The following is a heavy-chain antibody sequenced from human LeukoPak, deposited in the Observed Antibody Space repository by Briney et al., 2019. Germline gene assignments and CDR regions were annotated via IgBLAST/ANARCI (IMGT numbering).Heavy chain of an antibody. CDR2: IYSGGNT. J-gene: IGHJ4*02. Sequence: TGGCLRLSCAASGFTVSSNYMSWVRQAPGKGLEWVSVIYSGGNTYYADSVKGRFTISRDNSKNTLYLQMNSLRAEDTAVYYCASTFYGGSPPYWGQATLVTVSP. V-gene: IGHV3-66*01. CDR1: GFTVSSNY. CDR3: ASTFYGGSPPY. D-gene: IGHD4-23*01.